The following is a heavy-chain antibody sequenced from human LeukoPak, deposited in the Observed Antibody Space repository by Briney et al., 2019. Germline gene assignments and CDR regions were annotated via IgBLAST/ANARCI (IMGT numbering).Heavy chain of an antibody. CDR2: IIPLFGTP. Sequence: ASVNVSCTASGGTFSHSAINWVRQAPGQGLEWMGGIIPLFGTPNYAQRFQGRVTVIADDSTGTAYMELSSLRFDDTAVYYCAREGSGSGWWRAFDIWGQGTMVRVS. D-gene: IGHD6-19*01. CDR3: AREGSGSGWWRAFDI. J-gene: IGHJ3*02. V-gene: IGHV1-69*13. CDR1: GGTFSHSA.